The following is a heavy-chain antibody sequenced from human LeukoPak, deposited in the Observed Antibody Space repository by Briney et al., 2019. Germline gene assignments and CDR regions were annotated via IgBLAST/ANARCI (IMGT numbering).Heavy chain of an antibody. V-gene: IGHV3-33*01. Sequence: GGSLRLSCAASGFTFSSYGMHWVRQAPGKGLEWVAVIWYDGSNKYYADSVKGRFTISRDNSKNTLYLQMNSLRAEDTAVYYCATPIIAAAGNDYWGQGPLAIVSS. CDR1: GFTFSSYG. CDR2: IWYDGSNK. J-gene: IGHJ4*02. CDR3: ATPIIAAAGNDY. D-gene: IGHD6-13*01.